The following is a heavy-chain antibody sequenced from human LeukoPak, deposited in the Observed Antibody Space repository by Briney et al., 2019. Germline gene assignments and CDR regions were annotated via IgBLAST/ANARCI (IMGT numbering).Heavy chain of an antibody. CDR2: IIPIFGTA. D-gene: IGHD6-13*01. CDR1: GYTLTELS. J-gene: IGHJ5*02. CDR3: ARGAFLKSSSWPYNWFDP. V-gene: IGHV1-69*13. Sequence: SVKVSCKVSGYTLTELSMHWVRQAPGQGLEWMGGIIPIFGTANYAQKFQGRVTITADESTSTAYMELSSLRSEDTAVYYCARGAFLKSSSWPYNWFDPWGQGTLVTVSS.